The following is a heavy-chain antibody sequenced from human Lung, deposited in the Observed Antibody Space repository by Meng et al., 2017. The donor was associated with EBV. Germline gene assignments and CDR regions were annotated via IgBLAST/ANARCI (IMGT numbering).Heavy chain of an antibody. D-gene: IGHD2-21*02. V-gene: IGHV6-1*01. J-gene: IGHJ4*02. Sequence: HVPTHQAVHGLVKPSQSLSLTGAISGVSAFSTQDAWNWNRQSPSRGLEWLGSKYYRSKWYTASAVSVKSRLDINPDTSKNQFSLQLTSVTPEDTALYYCANSVACGGACYSLHFDYWGQGTLVTVSS. CDR3: ANSVACGGACYSLHFDY. CDR2: KYYRSKWYT. CDR1: GVSAFSTQDA.